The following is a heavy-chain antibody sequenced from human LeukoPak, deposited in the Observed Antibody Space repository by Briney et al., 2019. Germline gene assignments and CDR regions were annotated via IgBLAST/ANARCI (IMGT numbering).Heavy chain of an antibody. V-gene: IGHV3-7*01. Sequence: GGSLRLSCAASGFSFSDYWMSWVRQAPGKGLEWVANIKEDGTAKFYGDSVKGRFTVSRDNAQNLLFLQLNNLRAEDTGVYFCARGGRAAAGPLPVDDWGQGTLVTVSS. D-gene: IGHD6-13*01. CDR2: IKEDGTAK. J-gene: IGHJ4*02. CDR1: GFSFSDYW. CDR3: ARGGRAAAGPLPVDD.